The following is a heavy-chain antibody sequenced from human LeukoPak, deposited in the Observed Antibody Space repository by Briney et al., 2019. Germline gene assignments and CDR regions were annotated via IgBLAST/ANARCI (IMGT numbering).Heavy chain of an antibody. J-gene: IGHJ3*01. V-gene: IGHV1-69*04. CDR2: IIPIGGIA. Sequence: ASVKVSCKTSGDTFRTYDIHWVRQRPGQGLEWMGRIIPIGGIADYAQKFQGRVTMTADKSTSTAYMEVRSLKSEDTAFYYCARISDSTRVTAAFDVWGQGTMVTVS. D-gene: IGHD2-2*01. CDR1: GDTFRTYD. CDR3: ARISDSTRVTAAFDV.